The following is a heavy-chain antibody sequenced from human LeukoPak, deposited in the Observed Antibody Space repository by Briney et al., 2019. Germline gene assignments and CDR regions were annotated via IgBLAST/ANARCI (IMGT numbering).Heavy chain of an antibody. J-gene: IGHJ4*02. D-gene: IGHD6-13*01. CDR2: ISGSGGST. V-gene: IGHV3-23*01. CDR1: GFTFSSYA. CDR3: AKDAIAAAESTY. Sequence: LSGGSLRLSCAASGFTFSSYAMSWDRQAPGKGLEWVSAISGSGGSTYYADSVKGRFTISRDNSKDTLYLQMNSLRAEDTAVYYCAKDAIAAAESTYWGQGTLVTVSS.